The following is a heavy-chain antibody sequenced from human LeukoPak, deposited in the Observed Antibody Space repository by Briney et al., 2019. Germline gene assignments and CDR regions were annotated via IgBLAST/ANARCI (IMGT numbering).Heavy chain of an antibody. CDR1: GNTFTGYY. V-gene: IGHV1-2*02. J-gene: IGHJ4*02. D-gene: IGHD2-8*02. CDR2: INPNSGGT. Sequence: ASVKVSCKASGNTFTGYYIHWVRQAPGQGLEWMGWINPNSGGTNYAQKFQGRVTMTRDTSTSTVYMDLSSLRSEDTAMYFCAREESGGYFDYWGQGTLVTVSS. CDR3: AREESGGYFDY.